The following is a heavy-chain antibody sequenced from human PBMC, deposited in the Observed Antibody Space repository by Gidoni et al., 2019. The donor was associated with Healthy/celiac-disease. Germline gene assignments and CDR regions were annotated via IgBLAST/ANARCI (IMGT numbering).Heavy chain of an antibody. D-gene: IGHD3-22*01. J-gene: IGHJ5*02. V-gene: IGHV3-15*07. CDR2: IKSKPDGGTT. CDR3: TTVAYDSSGYLP. Sequence: EVQLVESGGGLVKPGGSLRLSCAASGFTFSNAWMNWVRQAPGKGLEWVGRIKSKPDGGTTDYAAPVKGRFTISRDDSKNTLYLQMNSLKTEDTAVYYCTTVAYDSSGYLPWGQGTLVTVSS. CDR1: GFTFSNAW.